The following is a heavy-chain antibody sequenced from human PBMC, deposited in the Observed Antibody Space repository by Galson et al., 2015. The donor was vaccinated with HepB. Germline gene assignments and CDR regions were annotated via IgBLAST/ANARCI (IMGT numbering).Heavy chain of an antibody. D-gene: IGHD3-9*01. Sequence: SLRLSCAASGFTFSSYSMNWVRQAPGKGLEWVSYISSSSSTIYYADSVKGRFTISRDNAKNSLYLQMNSLRDEDTAVYYCARESPLRYFDCNSGQGTLVTVSS. CDR1: GFTFSSYS. CDR2: ISSSSSTI. J-gene: IGHJ4*02. CDR3: ARESPLRYFDCN. V-gene: IGHV3-48*02.